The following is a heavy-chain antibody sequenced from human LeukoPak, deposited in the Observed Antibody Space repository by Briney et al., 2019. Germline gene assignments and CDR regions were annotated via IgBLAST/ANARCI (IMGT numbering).Heavy chain of an antibody. D-gene: IGHD6-6*01. Sequence: GASVKVSCKVSGYTLPELSMHWVRQAPGKGLEWMGGFDPVDGETIYAQKFQGRVTMTEDTSTDTAYMELSSLRSEDTAVYYCATVYRSSEGVNWFDPWGQGTLVTVSS. CDR3: ATVYRSSEGVNWFDP. CDR1: GYTLPELS. J-gene: IGHJ5*02. V-gene: IGHV1-24*01. CDR2: FDPVDGET.